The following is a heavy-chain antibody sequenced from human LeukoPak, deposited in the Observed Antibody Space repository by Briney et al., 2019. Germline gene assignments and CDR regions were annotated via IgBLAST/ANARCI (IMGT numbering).Heavy chain of an antibody. CDR1: GFTFSSYA. D-gene: IGHD6-13*01. Sequence: PGGSLRLSCAASGFTFSSYAMSWVRQAPGKGLEWVSAISGSGGSTYYADSVKGRFTISRDNAKNSLYLQMNSLRAEDTAVYYCARGKVAAAGTRGNWFDPWGQGTLVTVSS. J-gene: IGHJ5*02. CDR2: ISGSGGST. CDR3: ARGKVAAAGTRGNWFDP. V-gene: IGHV3-23*01.